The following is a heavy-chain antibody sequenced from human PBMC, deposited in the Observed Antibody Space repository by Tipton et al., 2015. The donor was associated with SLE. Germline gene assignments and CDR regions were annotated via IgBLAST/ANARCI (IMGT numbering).Heavy chain of an antibody. D-gene: IGHD3-16*02. CDR1: GFTFSSYG. Sequence: SLRLSCAASGFTFSSYGMHWVRQAPGKGLEWVAFIRYDGSNKYYADSVKGRFTISRDNSKNTLYLQMNSLRAEDTAVYYCDYDYVWGSYPGGYWGQGTLVTVSS. V-gene: IGHV3-30*02. CDR3: DYDYVWGSYPGGY. CDR2: IRYDGSNK. J-gene: IGHJ4*02.